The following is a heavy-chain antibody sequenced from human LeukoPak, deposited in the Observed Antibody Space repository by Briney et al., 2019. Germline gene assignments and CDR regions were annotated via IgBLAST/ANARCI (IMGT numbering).Heavy chain of an antibody. CDR3: ARGTDSLFDY. CDR1: GGSISSYY. J-gene: IGHJ4*02. V-gene: IGHV4-59*01. Sequence: SETLSLTCAVSGGSISSYYWSWIRQPPGKGLEWIGYIYYSGGTNYNPSLKSRVTISVDTSKNQFSLKLSSVTAADTAVYYCARGTDSLFDYWGQGTLVTVSS. CDR2: IYYSGGT. D-gene: IGHD2-2*01.